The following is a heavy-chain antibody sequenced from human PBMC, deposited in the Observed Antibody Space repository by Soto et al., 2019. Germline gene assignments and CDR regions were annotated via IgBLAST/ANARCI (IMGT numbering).Heavy chain of an antibody. CDR2: IIPIFGTP. J-gene: IGHJ4*02. Sequence: QVQLVQSGAEVKKPGSSVKVSCKASGGIFSTYAISWLRRAPGQGLEWMGGIIPIFGTPNYAQRFQGRVTNTADESTSTAYMELSRLRSEDTAVYDCARDRDDYGSVNYYNRIYFWGQGTLVTVSS. CDR1: GGIFSTYA. V-gene: IGHV1-69*01. D-gene: IGHD3-10*01. CDR3: ARDRDDYGSVNYYNRIYF.